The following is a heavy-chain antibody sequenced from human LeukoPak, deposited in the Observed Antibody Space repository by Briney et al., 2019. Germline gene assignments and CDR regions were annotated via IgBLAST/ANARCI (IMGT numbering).Heavy chain of an antibody. CDR2: INPNSGGT. CDR3: ARLGIAAAGTLFDY. V-gene: IGHV1-2*02. D-gene: IGHD6-13*01. J-gene: IGHJ4*02. CDR1: GYTFTGYY. Sequence: ASVKVSCKASGYTFTGYYMHWVRQAPGQGLEWMGWINPNSGGTNYAQKFQGRVTMTRDTSISTAYMELSRLGSDDTAVYYCARLGIAAAGTLFDYWGQGTLVTVSS.